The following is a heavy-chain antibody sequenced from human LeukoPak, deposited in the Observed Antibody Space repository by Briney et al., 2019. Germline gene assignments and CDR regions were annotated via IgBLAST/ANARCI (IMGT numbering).Heavy chain of an antibody. CDR3: AKDYMYYYDSSGYQYFDY. D-gene: IGHD3-22*01. CDR1: GFTFSSYA. V-gene: IGHV3-23*01. Sequence: GGSLRLSCAASGFTFSSYAMSWVRQAPGKGLEWASAISGSGGSTYYADSVKGRFTISRDNSKNTLYLQMNSLRAEDTAVYYCAKDYMYYYDSSGYQYFDYWGQGTLVTVSS. J-gene: IGHJ4*02. CDR2: ISGSGGST.